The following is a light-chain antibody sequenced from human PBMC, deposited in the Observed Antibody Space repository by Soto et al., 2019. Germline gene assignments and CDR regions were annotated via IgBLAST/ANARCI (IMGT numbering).Light chain of an antibody. CDR3: SSFTSTCTYV. CDR1: SSDVGGYNY. Sequence: QSALTQPASVSGSPGQSITISCTGTSSDVGGYNYVSWYQQHPGKAPKLMIYEVNNRPSGVSNRFSGSKSGNTASLTISGLQAEDEADYYCSSFTSTCTYVFGAGTKLTVL. V-gene: IGLV2-14*01. J-gene: IGLJ1*01. CDR2: EVN.